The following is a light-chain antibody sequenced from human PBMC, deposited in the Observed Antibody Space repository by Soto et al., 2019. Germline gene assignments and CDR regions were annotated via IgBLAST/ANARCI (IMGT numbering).Light chain of an antibody. V-gene: IGKV1-27*01. Sequence: DIQMPQSPSSLSASVGDTVTITCRASQGISNYLAWYHQKPGKVPKLLIYAASTLPSGVPSRFSGSGSGTYFTLTISNLQPEDVATYYCQKYDSVPRTFGQGTKVEIK. J-gene: IGKJ1*01. CDR1: QGISNY. CDR2: AAS. CDR3: QKYDSVPRT.